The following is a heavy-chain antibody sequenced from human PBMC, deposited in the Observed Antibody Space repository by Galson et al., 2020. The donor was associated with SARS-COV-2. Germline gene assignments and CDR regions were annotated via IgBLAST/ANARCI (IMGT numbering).Heavy chain of an antibody. D-gene: IGHD3-3*01. CDR2: IYYSGST. Sequence: SETLSLTCTVSGGSISSYYWSWIRQPPGKGLEWIGYIYYSGSTNYNPSLKSRVTISVDTSKNQFSLKLSSVTAADTAVYYCARGGFLEPPNGHYYYYMDVWGKGTTVTVSS. V-gene: IGHV4-59*08. J-gene: IGHJ6*03. CDR1: GGSISSYY. CDR3: ARGGFLEPPNGHYYYYMDV.